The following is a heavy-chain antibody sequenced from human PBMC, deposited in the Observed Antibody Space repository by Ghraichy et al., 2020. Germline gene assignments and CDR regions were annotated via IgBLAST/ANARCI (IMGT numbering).Heavy chain of an antibody. J-gene: IGHJ6*02. CDR2: ISSSSSYI. Sequence: GGSLRLSCAASGFTFSSYSMNWVRQAPGKGLEWVSSISSSSSYIYYADSVKGRFTISRDNAKNSLYLQMNSLRAEDTAVYYCASSLELPIYYYYGMDVWGQGTTVTVSS. CDR1: GFTFSSYS. V-gene: IGHV3-21*01. CDR3: ASSLELPIYYYYGMDV. D-gene: IGHD1-7*01.